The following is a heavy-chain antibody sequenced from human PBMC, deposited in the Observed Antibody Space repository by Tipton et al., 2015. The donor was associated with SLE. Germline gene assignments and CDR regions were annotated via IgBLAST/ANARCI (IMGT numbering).Heavy chain of an antibody. D-gene: IGHD5-18*01. CDR1: GGSISSHY. CDR3: ARLPYSYSNPFDY. J-gene: IGHJ4*02. V-gene: IGHV4-59*11. CDR2: VYDNGGT. Sequence: TLSLTCTVSGGSISSHYWSWIRQPPGKGLEWIGYVYDNGGTNYNPSLKSRATISKDTSNNQFSLKLSSMTAADTAVYYCARLPYSYSNPFDYWGQGTLVTVSS.